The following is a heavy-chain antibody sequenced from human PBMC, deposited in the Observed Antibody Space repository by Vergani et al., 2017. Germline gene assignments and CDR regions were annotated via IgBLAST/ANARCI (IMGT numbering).Heavy chain of an antibody. Sequence: QMQLVESGGGVIQPGGSLRLSCAASGFTLRNYDMQWIRQGPGKGLEFVAFIQFDGSNQYYADSVKGRFTLSRDFSKNTLYLQMNSLRTDDTATYYCAKHFRGWGIDYWGQGTQVIVSS. D-gene: IGHD3-16*01. CDR3: AKHFRGWGIDY. CDR1: GFTLRNYD. J-gene: IGHJ4*02. CDR2: IQFDGSNQ. V-gene: IGHV3-30*02.